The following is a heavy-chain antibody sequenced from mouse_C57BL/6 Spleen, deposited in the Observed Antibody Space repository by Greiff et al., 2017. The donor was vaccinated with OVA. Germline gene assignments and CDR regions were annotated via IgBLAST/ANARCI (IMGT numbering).Heavy chain of an antibody. CDR2: IWSGGST. CDR1: GGVVGGDC. CDR3: ARNGHGSSYFAY. V-gene: IGHV2-2*01. J-gene: IGHJ3*01. Sequence: VKLVESGPGLVQPSQSLSITCTVYGGVVGGDCVHWVRQSPGKGLEWLGVIWSGGSTDYKAAFISRLSISKDNSKSQVFFKMNSLQADDTAIYYCARNGHGSSYFAYWGQGTLVTVSA. D-gene: IGHD1-1*01.